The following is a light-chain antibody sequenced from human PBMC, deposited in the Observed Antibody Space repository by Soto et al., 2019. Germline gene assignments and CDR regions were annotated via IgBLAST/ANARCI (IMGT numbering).Light chain of an antibody. J-gene: IGKJ3*01. CDR1: QSISSY. CDR2: AAS. Sequence: DIQMTQSPSSLSASVGDRVTITCRASQSISSYLNWYQQKPGKAPNLLIYAASSLQSGVPSRFSGHGSGTDFTLTISSLKPEDFATYYWHKNYSTPITFGPGTKGDSK. V-gene: IGKV1-39*01. CDR3: HKNYSTPIT.